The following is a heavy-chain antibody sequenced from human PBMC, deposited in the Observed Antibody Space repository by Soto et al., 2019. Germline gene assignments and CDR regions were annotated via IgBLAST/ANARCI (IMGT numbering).Heavy chain of an antibody. CDR2: ISAYNGNT. CDR3: ARGLYRRGTYYAFEN. D-gene: IGHD1-26*01. V-gene: IGHV1-18*01. CDR1: GYTPTNYD. Sequence: ASVKVSCKTSGYTPTNYDIGWVRQAPGQGLEYMGWISAYNGNTNYARKLQDRVTLTTDTSTRTAYMELRSLQSDDTAIYYCARGLYRRGTYYAFENWGQGTLVTVSS. J-gene: IGHJ1*01.